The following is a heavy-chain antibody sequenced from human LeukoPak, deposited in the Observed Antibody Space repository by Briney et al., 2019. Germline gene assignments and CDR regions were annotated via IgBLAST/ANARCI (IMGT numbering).Heavy chain of an antibody. CDR1: GGTFSSYA. V-gene: IGHV1-69*13. CDR3: ARETYYYDSSGYQADI. Sequence: ASVKVSCKASGGTFSSYAISWVRQAPGQGLEWMGGIIPIFGTANYAQKFQGRVTITADESTSTAYMELSSLRSEDTAVYYCARETYYYDSSGYQADIWGQGTMVTVSS. CDR2: IIPIFGTA. J-gene: IGHJ3*02. D-gene: IGHD3-22*01.